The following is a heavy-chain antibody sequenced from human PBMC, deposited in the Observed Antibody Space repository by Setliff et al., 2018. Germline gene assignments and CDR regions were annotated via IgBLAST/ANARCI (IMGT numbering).Heavy chain of an antibody. Sequence: SETLSLTCAVYGGSFSGYYWSWIRQPPGKGLEWIGEINHSGSTNYNPSLKSRVTISVDTSKNQFSLKLSSVTAADTAVYYCARVPYYYDADDYWGQGTLVTVSS. J-gene: IGHJ4*02. D-gene: IGHD3-22*01. CDR3: ARVPYYYDADDY. CDR2: INHSGST. V-gene: IGHV4-34*01. CDR1: GGSFSGYY.